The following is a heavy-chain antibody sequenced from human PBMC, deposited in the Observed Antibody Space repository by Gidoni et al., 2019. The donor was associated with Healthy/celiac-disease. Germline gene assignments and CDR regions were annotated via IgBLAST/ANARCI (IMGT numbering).Heavy chain of an antibody. CDR2: IYYTGST. CDR3: ARREPAAPYYFDY. Sequence: QLQLQVSGPGLVKPSETLLLTCTVSGSSTSSSSYYWGWLRQPPGKGLEWLGSIYYTGSTYYNPSLKSRVTISVDTTKNQFSLKRSSVTAADTAVYYCARREPAAPYYFDYWGQGTLVTVSS. V-gene: IGHV4-39*01. J-gene: IGHJ4*02. CDR1: GSSTSSSSYY. D-gene: IGHD2-2*01.